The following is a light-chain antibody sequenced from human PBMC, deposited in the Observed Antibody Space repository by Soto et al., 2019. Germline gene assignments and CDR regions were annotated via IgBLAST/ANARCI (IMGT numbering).Light chain of an antibody. CDR1: QSVSSSY. CDR3: QQYGSSPIT. J-gene: IGKJ5*01. Sequence: EVVLTQSPGTLSLSPGERATLSCRASQSVSSSYLAWYQQKPGQAPRLLIYAASSRATGIPDRFSGSASGTNFTLTISRLEPEDFAVYYCQQYGSSPITFGQGTRLEIK. V-gene: IGKV3-20*01. CDR2: AAS.